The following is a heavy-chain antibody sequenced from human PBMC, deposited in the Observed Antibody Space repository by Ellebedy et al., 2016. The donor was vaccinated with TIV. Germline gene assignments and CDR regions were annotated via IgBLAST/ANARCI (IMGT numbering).Heavy chain of an antibody. V-gene: IGHV3-23*01. CDR2: ISSTGSRT. CDR3: ARGKSGTYIHHAFDY. CDR1: GFIFSDYA. J-gene: IGHJ4*02. Sequence: PGGSLRLSCAASGFIFSDYAMTWVRQAPGKGLEWVSTISSTGSRTYYADSVKGRFTISRDNSKNTLSLQMNSLRAEDTAIYYCARGKSGTYIHHAFDYWGQGTLVTVSS. D-gene: IGHD1-14*01.